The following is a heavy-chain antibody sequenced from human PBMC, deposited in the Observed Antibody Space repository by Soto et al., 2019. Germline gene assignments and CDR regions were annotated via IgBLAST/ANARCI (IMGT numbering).Heavy chain of an antibody. CDR3: ARASGRITFFGVARGAFDI. Sequence: ASVKVSCKASGYTFTGYYIHWVRQAPGQGLEWMGWINPNSGGTNYAQKFQGWVTMTRDTSISTAYMELSRLRSDDTAVYYCARASGRITFFGVARGAFDIGGQGTMVPVSS. J-gene: IGHJ3*02. CDR2: INPNSGGT. D-gene: IGHD3-3*01. V-gene: IGHV1-2*04. CDR1: GYTFTGYY.